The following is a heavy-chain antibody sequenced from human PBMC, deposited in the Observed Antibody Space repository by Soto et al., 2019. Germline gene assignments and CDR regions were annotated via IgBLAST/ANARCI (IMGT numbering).Heavy chain of an antibody. D-gene: IGHD3-22*01. V-gene: IGHV6-1*01. CDR2: TYYRSKWYN. Sequence: PSQTLSLTCAISGDSVSSNSAAWNWIRQSPSRGLEWLGGTYYRSKWYNDYAVSVKSRITINPDTSKNQFSLQLNSVTPEDTAVYFFSRGDYYYDSSGYPYFDYWGQGTLVTVSS. CDR3: SRGDYYYDSSGYPYFDY. J-gene: IGHJ4*02. CDR1: GDSVSSNSAA.